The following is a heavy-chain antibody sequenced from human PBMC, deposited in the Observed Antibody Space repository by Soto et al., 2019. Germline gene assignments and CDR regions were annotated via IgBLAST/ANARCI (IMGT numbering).Heavy chain of an antibody. CDR3: ARVAPEYSSTPRRFDF. CDR1: GFTFGIYA. Sequence: LRLSCAASGFTFGIYAMSWVRQAPGKGLEWVSSISGSGGSIYYAHSVKGRFTISRDKTKNTLDLQMNSLRAEDTAVYHCARVAPEYSSTPRRFDFWGQGTLVTVSS. CDR2: ISGSGGSI. D-gene: IGHD6-13*01. J-gene: IGHJ4*02. V-gene: IGHV3-23*01.